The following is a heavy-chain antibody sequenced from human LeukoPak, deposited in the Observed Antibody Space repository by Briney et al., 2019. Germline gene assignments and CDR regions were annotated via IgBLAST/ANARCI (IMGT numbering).Heavy chain of an antibody. Sequence: SRTLSLTCAVYGGSFSGYYWSWIRQPPGKGLEWIGEINHSGSTNYNPSLKSRLTISVDTSKNQFSLKLSSVTAADTAVYYCARSYYYDSSGYPYWGQGTLVTVSS. CDR2: INHSGST. CDR3: ARSYYYDSSGYPY. CDR1: GGSFSGYY. J-gene: IGHJ4*02. D-gene: IGHD3-22*01. V-gene: IGHV4-34*01.